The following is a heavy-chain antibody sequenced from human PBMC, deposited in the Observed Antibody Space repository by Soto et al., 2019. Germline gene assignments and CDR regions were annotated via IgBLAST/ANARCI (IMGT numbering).Heavy chain of an antibody. CDR2: IWYDGSNK. D-gene: IGHD4-17*01. Sequence: QVQLVESGGGVVQPGRSLRLSCAASGFTFSSYGMHWVRQAPGKGLEWVAVIWYDGSNKYYADSVKGRFTISRDNSKNTLYLQMNSLRADDTAVYYCARGDYGDYVYYYYYGMDVWGQGTTVTVSS. V-gene: IGHV3-33*01. CDR3: ARGDYGDYVYYYYYGMDV. CDR1: GFTFSSYG. J-gene: IGHJ6*02.